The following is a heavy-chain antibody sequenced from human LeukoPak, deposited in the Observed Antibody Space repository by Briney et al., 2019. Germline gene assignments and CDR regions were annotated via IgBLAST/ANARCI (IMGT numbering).Heavy chain of an antibody. V-gene: IGHV1-18*01. Sequence: ASVKVSCKASGYTFTSYGISWVRQAPGQGLEWMGWISAYNGNTNYAQQLQGRVTMTTDTSTSTAYMELRSLRSDDTAVYYCARDLFGGAKTIAAAGPFDYWGQGTLVTVSS. D-gene: IGHD6-13*01. CDR1: GYTFTSYG. CDR3: ARDLFGGAKTIAAAGPFDY. J-gene: IGHJ4*02. CDR2: ISAYNGNT.